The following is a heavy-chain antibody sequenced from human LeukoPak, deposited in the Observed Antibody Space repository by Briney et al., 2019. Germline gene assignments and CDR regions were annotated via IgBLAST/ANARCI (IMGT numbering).Heavy chain of an antibody. CDR3: AREYSSSSGRRAFDF. D-gene: IGHD6-6*01. Sequence: SETLSLTCTVSGGSISSYYWSWIRQPAGKGLEWIGYIYYTGSTNYNPSLKSRVTTLVDTSRNQFSLRLSSVTAADTAVYYCAREYSSSSGRRAFDFWGQGAMVTVSS. V-gene: IGHV4-59*08. CDR2: IYYTGST. J-gene: IGHJ3*01. CDR1: GGSISSYY.